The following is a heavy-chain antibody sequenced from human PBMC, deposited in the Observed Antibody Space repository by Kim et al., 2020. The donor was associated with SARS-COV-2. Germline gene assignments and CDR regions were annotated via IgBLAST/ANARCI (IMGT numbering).Heavy chain of an antibody. J-gene: IGHJ1*01. CDR1: GFTFSSYW. CDR3: ARDRLHSGGIAVAGEYFQH. D-gene: IGHD6-19*01. CDR2: INSDGSST. V-gene: IGHV3-74*01. Sequence: GGSLRLSCAASGFTFSSYWMHWVRQAPGKGLVCVSRINSDGSSTSYADSVKGRFTISRDNAKNTLYLQMNSLRAEDTAVYYCARDRLHSGGIAVAGEYFQHWGKGTLVTVSS.